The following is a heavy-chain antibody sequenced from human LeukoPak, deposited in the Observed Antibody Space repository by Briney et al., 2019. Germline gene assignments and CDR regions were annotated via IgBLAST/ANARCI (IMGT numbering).Heavy chain of an antibody. D-gene: IGHD1-26*01. CDR3: ARVGSSVADPFDY. CDR2: INPSGGST. CDR1: GYTFTGNY. Sequence: ASVKVSCKASGYTFTGNYIHCLRQPPGQGLEWMGIINPSGGSTSYAQKFQGRVTMTRDTSTSTLYMELSSLRSEDTAVYYCARVGSSVADPFDYWGQGTLVTVSS. V-gene: IGHV1-46*01. J-gene: IGHJ4*02.